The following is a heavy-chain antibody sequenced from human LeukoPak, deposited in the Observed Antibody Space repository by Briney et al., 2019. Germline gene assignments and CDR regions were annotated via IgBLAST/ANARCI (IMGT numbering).Heavy chain of an antibody. J-gene: IGHJ4*02. CDR1: GFTFTRNA. CDR3: AKAHCSSTSCSRADN. Sequence: TGGSLRLSCAASGFTFTRNAMAWVRQAPGKGLEWVSAIDGSGGTTFYADSVKGRVTISRVQSTNTVYLQMNGLRADDTAVYYCAKAHCSSTSCSRADNWGQGTLVTVSS. CDR2: IDGSGGTT. D-gene: IGHD2-2*01. V-gene: IGHV3-23*01.